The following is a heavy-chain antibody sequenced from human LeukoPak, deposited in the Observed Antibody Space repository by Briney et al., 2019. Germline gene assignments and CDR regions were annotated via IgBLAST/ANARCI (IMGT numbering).Heavy chain of an antibody. J-gene: IGHJ4*02. CDR1: GFTFSSYA. D-gene: IGHD2/OR15-2a*01. CDR2: ISYDGSNK. Sequence: GGSLRLTCAASGFTFSSYAMHWVRQAPGKGLEWVAVISYDGSNKYYADSVKGRFTISRDNSKNTLYLQMNSLRAEDTAVYYCARAAGPLNIRFFHDYWGQGTLVAVSS. CDR3: ARAAGPLNIRFFHDY. V-gene: IGHV3-30-3*01.